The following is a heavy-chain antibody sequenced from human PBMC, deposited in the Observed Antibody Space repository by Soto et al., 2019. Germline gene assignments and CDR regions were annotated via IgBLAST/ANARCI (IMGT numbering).Heavy chain of an antibody. D-gene: IGHD6-13*01. J-gene: IGHJ6*03. CDR2: INHSGST. CDR1: GGSFSCYY. V-gene: IGHV4-34*01. CDR3: ARGLGRIAAAGTVYMDV. Sequence: PSETLSLTCAVYGGSFSCYYWSWIRQPPGKGLEWIGEINHSGSTNYNPSLKSRVTISVDTSKNQFSLKLSSVTAADTAVYYCARGLGRIAAAGTVYMDVWGKGTTVTVSS.